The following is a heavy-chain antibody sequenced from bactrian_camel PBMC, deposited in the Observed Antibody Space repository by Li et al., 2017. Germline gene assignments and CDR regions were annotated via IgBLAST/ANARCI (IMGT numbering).Heavy chain of an antibody. Sequence: HVQLEESGGGSVQAGGSLRLSCVISGNAECRCDMAWYRQAPGKEREFVSVVYYNDGDTKYADSVKGRFTISRNVLPERLSLQMTRLKAEDTAMYYCAAGPDVGREKHLTADQVLSIRRNNFWGQGTQVTVS. V-gene: IGHV3-3*01. J-gene: IGHJ4*01. CDR1: GNAECRCD. CDR3: AAGPDVGREKHLTADQVLSIRRNNF. CDR2: VYYNDGDT. D-gene: IGHD3*01.